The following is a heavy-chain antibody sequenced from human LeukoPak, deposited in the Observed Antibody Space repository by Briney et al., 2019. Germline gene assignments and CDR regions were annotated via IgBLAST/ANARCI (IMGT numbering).Heavy chain of an antibody. J-gene: IGHJ3*02. CDR3: ARVQSSSWYGAFDI. Sequence: GGSLRLSCAVSGFTFSDYYMSWIRQAPGKGLEWVSYISSSGSTIYYADSVKGRFTISRDNAKNSLYLQMNSLRAEDTAVYYCARVQSSSWYGAFDIWGQGTMVTVSS. CDR1: GFTFSDYY. CDR2: ISSSGSTI. D-gene: IGHD6-13*01. V-gene: IGHV3-11*01.